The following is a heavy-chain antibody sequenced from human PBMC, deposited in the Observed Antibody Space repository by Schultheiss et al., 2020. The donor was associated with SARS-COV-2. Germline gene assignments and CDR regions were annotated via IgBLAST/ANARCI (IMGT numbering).Heavy chain of an antibody. D-gene: IGHD2-2*01. CDR3: AREWTAAPFDY. CDR2: IYYSGST. J-gene: IGHJ4*02. V-gene: IGHV4-59*01. CDR1: GGSFSGYY. Sequence: SQTLSLTCAVYGGSFSGYYWSWIRQPPGKGLEWIGYIYYSGSTNYNPSLKSRVTMSVDTSKNQFSLKLSSVTAADTAVYYCAREWTAAPFDYWGQGTLVTVSS.